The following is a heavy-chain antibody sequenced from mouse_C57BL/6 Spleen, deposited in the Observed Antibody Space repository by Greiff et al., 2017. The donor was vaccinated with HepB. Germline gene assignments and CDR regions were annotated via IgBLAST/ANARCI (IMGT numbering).Heavy chain of an antibody. CDR3: ARHYGYYGEDAMDY. CDR2: ISNGGGST. Sequence: EVQLVESGGGLVQPGGSLKLSCAASGFTFSDYYMYWVRQTPEKRLEWVAYISNGGGSTYYPDTVKGRFTISRDNAKNTLYLQMSRLKSEDTAMYYCARHYGYYGEDAMDYWGQGTSVTVSS. CDR1: GFTFSDYY. V-gene: IGHV5-12*01. D-gene: IGHD2-3*01. J-gene: IGHJ4*01.